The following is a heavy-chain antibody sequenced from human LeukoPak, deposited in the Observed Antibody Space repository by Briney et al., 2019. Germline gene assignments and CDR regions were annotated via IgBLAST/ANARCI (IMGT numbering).Heavy chain of an antibody. CDR3: ATVVSDTGGGGTRLFDY. CDR2: FDPEDGET. Sequence: GASVKVSCKVSGYTLTELSMHWVRQAPGKGLEWMGGFDPEDGETIYAQKFQGRVTMTEDTSTDTAYMELSSLRSEDTAVYYCATVVSDTGGGGTRLFDYWGQGTLVTVSS. D-gene: IGHD3-16*01. J-gene: IGHJ4*02. CDR1: GYTLTELS. V-gene: IGHV1-24*01.